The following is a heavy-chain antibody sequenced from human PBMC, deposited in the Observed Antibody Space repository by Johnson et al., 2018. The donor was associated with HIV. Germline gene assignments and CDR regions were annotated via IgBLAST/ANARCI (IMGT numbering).Heavy chain of an antibody. CDR1: GFTFSDYY. D-gene: IGHD6-6*01. CDR2: IRYDGSNK. V-gene: IGHV3-30*02. Sequence: VQLVESGGGLVKPGGSLRLSCAASGFTFSDYYMSWIRQAPGNGLEWVAFIRYDGSNKYYADSVKGRFRLSRDNSKNTLYLQMNRLRVEDTAVYYCAREIIAARPSAFDIWGQGTMVTVSS. CDR3: AREIIAARPSAFDI. J-gene: IGHJ3*02.